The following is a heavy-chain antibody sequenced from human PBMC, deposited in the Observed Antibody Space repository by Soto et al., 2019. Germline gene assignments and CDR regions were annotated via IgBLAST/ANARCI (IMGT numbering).Heavy chain of an antibody. J-gene: IGHJ4*02. V-gene: IGHV4-31*03. Sequence: SETLSLTCTVSGGSISSGGYYWSWIRQHPGKGLEWIGYIYYSGSTYYNPSLKSRVTISVDTSKNQFSLKLSSVTAADTAVYYCARESYDSSGYYYNYWGQGTLVTV. CDR3: ARESYDSSGYYYNY. CDR1: GGSISSGGYY. D-gene: IGHD3-22*01. CDR2: IYYSGST.